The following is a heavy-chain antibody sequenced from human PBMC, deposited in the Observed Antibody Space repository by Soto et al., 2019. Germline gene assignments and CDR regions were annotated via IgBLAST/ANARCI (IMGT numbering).Heavy chain of an antibody. CDR3: SRGDCYDSSGYFF. CDR2: IYYSGST. J-gene: IGHJ4*02. V-gene: IGHV4-30-4*01. Sequence: PSETLSLTCTVSGGSISSGDYYWSWIRQPPGKGLEWIGYIYYSGSTYYNPSLKGRVTISVDTSKNQFSLKLSSVTAADTAVYYCSRGDCYDSSGYFFWGQGTLVTVSS. CDR1: GGSISSGDYY. D-gene: IGHD3-22*01.